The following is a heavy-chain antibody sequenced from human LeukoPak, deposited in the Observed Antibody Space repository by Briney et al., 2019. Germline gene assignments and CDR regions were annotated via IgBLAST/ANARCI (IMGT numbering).Heavy chain of an antibody. Sequence: SVTVSFKASGGTFSIYAISWVRQAPGQGLEWVGRIIPILGIANYAQKFQGRVTITADKSTSTAYMELSSLRSEDTAVYYCARGPPSLYYFDYWGQGTLVTVSS. V-gene: IGHV1-69*04. CDR1: GGTFSIYA. CDR3: ARGPPSLYYFDY. D-gene: IGHD2-2*01. J-gene: IGHJ4*02. CDR2: IIPILGIA.